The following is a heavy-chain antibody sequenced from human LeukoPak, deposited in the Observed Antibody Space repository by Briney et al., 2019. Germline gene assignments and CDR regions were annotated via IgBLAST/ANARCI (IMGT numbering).Heavy chain of an antibody. CDR1: GFPFSSYT. CDR2: ISSSTSYI. J-gene: IGHJ4*02. V-gene: IGHV3-21*01. D-gene: IGHD6-6*01. Sequence: PGGSLRLSCAACGFPFSSYTMNWVRQAPGKGLEWVSSISSSTSYILYADSVKGRFTISRDNAKNSLYLQIDSLRAEDTAVYYCAGGLQLAHFDYWGQGTLVTVSS. CDR3: AGGLQLAHFDY.